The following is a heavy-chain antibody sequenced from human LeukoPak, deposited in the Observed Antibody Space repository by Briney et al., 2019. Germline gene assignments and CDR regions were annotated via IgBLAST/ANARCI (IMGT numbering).Heavy chain of an antibody. D-gene: IGHD2-2*01. CDR3: ARGGTLYCSSTSCSTEYFQH. V-gene: IGHV1-69*01. Sequence: SVKVSCKASGGTFSSYAISWVRQAPGQGLEWMGGIIPILGTANYAQKFQGRVTITADESTSTAYMELSSLRSEDTAVYYCARGGTLYCSSTSCSTEYFQHWGQGTLVTVS. J-gene: IGHJ1*01. CDR1: GGTFSSYA. CDR2: IIPILGTA.